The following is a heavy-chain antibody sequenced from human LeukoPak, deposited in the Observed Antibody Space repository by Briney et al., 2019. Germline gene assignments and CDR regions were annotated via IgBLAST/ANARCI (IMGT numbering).Heavy chain of an antibody. CDR3: ARAAPPFPYYGMDV. CDR2: IYYGGST. Sequence: NPSETLPLTCTVSGGSISGSSYYWRWIRQPPGKGLEWIGYIYYGGSTNYNPSLKSRVTISVDTSKNQFSLKLSSVTAADTAVYYCARAAPPFPYYGMDVWGQGTTVTVSS. CDR1: GGSISGSSYY. V-gene: IGHV4-61*01. J-gene: IGHJ6*02.